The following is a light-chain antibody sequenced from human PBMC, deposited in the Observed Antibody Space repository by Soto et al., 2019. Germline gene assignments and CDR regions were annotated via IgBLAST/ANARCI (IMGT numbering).Light chain of an antibody. V-gene: IGLV1-47*01. CDR2: RND. Sequence: QSVLTQPPSASGTPGQRVTISCSGSRSDIGSNYVYWYQHLPGMAPKLLIYRNDQRPSGVPGRFSGSKSGTSASLAISGLLSEDEADYYCATWDDSLNVVFGGGTKLTVL. J-gene: IGLJ2*01. CDR1: RSDIGSNY. CDR3: ATWDDSLNVV.